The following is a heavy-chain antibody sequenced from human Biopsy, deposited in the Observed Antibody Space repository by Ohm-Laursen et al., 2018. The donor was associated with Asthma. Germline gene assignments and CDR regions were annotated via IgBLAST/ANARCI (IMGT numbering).Heavy chain of an antibody. CDR2: VITINGTT. J-gene: IGHJ6*02. CDR3: ARECYFGDGRDHNGLDV. V-gene: IGHV1-69*13. CDR1: GDILRSFA. Sequence: SVKVSCKAPGDILRSFAIKWVRQAPGQGLEWMGGVITINGTTQTAQKFQGRVTITADESTSTAYMELTSLRKEDTTVYYCARECYFGDGRDHNGLDVWGQGTTVTVSS. D-gene: IGHD4-17*01.